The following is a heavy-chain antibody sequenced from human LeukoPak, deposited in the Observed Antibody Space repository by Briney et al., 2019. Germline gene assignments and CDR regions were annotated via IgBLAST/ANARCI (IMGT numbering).Heavy chain of an antibody. CDR1: GFTFSSYA. J-gene: IGHJ4*02. V-gene: IGHV3-23*01. Sequence: PGGSLRLSCAASGFTFSSYAMSWVRQAPGKGLEWVSAISGSGGSTYYADFVKGRFTISRDNSKNTLYLQMNSLRAEDTAVYYCAKPITIFGVVPHDYWGQGTLVTVSS. D-gene: IGHD3-3*01. CDR3: AKPITIFGVVPHDY. CDR2: ISGSGGST.